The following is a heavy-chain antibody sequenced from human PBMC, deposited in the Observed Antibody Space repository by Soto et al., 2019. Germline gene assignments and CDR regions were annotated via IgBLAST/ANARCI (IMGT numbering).Heavy chain of an antibody. V-gene: IGHV3-23*01. CDR3: AKVRASYLSASYFYYGLDV. Sequence: GGSLRLSCEASGFTFSHYVLSWVRQAPGRGLEWVSSISGSGSTIYLADSVRGRFAMSRDLSRNTVSLQMNSLRADDTAIYYCAKVRASYLSASYFYYGLDVWGQGTTVTVSS. D-gene: IGHD3-10*01. CDR2: ISGSGSTI. CDR1: GFTFSHYV. J-gene: IGHJ6*02.